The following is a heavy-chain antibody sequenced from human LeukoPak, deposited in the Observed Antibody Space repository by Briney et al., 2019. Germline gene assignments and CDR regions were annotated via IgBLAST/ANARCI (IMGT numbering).Heavy chain of an antibody. Sequence: GASVKVSCKASGYTFTGYYMHWVRQAPGQGLEWMGWINPNSGGTTYAQKFQGRVTMTRDTSISTAYMELSRLRSDDTAVYYCARVGGSGNFLPVWGQGTLVTVSS. J-gene: IGHJ4*02. CDR2: INPNSGGT. CDR3: ARVGGSGNFLPV. D-gene: IGHD3-10*01. V-gene: IGHV1-2*02. CDR1: GYTFTGYY.